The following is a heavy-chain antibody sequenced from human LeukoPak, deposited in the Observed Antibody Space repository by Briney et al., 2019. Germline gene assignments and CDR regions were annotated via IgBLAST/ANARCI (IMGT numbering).Heavy chain of an antibody. CDR3: AKDRPPTVNGCLDY. D-gene: IGHD4-11*01. V-gene: IGHV3-30*18. J-gene: IGHJ4*02. CDR2: ISYDGSNK. CDR1: GFTFSRFG. Sequence: GGSLRLSCAASGFTFSRFGMHWVRQAPGKGLEWVAVISYDGSNKYYADSVKGRFTISRDNSKDTLYLQMNSLRAEDTAVYYCAKDRPPTVNGCLDYWGQGTLVTVSS.